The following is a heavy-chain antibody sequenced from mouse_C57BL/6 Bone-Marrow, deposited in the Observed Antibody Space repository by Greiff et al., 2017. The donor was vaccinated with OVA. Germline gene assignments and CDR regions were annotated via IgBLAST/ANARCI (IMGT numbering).Heavy chain of an antibody. V-gene: IGHV8-12*01. CDR3: ARSTTVVPYWYFDV. D-gene: IGHD1-1*01. Sequence: QVTLKESGPGILQSSQTLSLTCSFSGFSLSTSGMGVSWIRQPSGKGLEWLAHIYWDDDKRYNPSLKRRLTISKATSRNQVFLKITSVDTADTATYYCARSTTVVPYWYFDVWGTGTTVTVSS. CDR2: IYWDDDK. CDR1: GFSLSTSGMG. J-gene: IGHJ1*03.